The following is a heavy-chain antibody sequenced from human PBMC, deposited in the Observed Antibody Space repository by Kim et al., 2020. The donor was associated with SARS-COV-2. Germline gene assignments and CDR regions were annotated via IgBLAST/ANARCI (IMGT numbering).Heavy chain of an antibody. CDR3: TRVRYSYGYLFDY. J-gene: IGHJ4*02. CDR1: GFTFGDYA. CDR2: IRSKAYGGTT. Sequence: GGSLRLSCTASGFTFGDYAMSWVRQAPGKGLEWVGFIRSKAYGGTTEYAASVKGRFTISRDDSKSIAYLQMNSLKTEDTAVYYCTRVRYSYGYLFDYWGQGTLVTVSS. D-gene: IGHD5-18*01. V-gene: IGHV3-49*04.